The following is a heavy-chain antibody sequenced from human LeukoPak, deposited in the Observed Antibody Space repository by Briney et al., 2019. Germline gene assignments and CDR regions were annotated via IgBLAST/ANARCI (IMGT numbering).Heavy chain of an antibody. CDR2: IYTSGST. Sequence: PSQTLSLTCTVSGGSISSGSYYWSRIRQPAGKGLEWIGRIYTSGSTNYNPSLKSRVTISVDTSKNQFSLKLSSVTAADTAVYYCARAITFGGVIIPDWGQGTLVTVSS. CDR1: GGSISSGSYY. J-gene: IGHJ4*02. D-gene: IGHD3-16*02. V-gene: IGHV4-61*02. CDR3: ARAITFGGVIIPD.